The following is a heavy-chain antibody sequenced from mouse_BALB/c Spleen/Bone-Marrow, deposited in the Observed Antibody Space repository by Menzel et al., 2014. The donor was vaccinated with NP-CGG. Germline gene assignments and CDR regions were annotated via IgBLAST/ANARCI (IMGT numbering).Heavy chain of an antibody. Sequence: EVQLQQPGPELVRPGASVKMSCKASGYTFTDYVIHWVKQKPGQGLEWIGYIIPFNDGTKYNEKFKGKATLTSDKSSTTTDMELSSLTSEDSAVYFCARWGYGTRFYFDYWGQGTTLTVSS. V-gene: IGHV1-14*01. J-gene: IGHJ2*01. CDR3: ARWGYGTRFYFDY. D-gene: IGHD1-1*01. CDR1: GYTFTDYV. CDR2: IIPFNDGT.